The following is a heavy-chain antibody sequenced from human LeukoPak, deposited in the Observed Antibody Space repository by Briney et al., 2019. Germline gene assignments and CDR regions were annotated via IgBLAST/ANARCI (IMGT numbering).Heavy chain of an antibody. CDR3: TRGSSYFDWLFPDY. V-gene: IGHV3-49*03. CDR1: GFTFGDYA. CDR2: IRSKAYGGTT. J-gene: IGHJ4*02. Sequence: GGSLRLSCTASGFTFGDYAMSWFRQAPGKGLEWVGFIRSKAYGGTTEYAASVKGRFTISGDDSKSIAYLQMNSLKTEDTAVYYCTRGSSYFDWLFPDYWGQGTLVTVSS. D-gene: IGHD3-9*01.